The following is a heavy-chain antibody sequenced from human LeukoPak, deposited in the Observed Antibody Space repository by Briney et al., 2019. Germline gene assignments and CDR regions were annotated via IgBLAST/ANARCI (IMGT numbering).Heavy chain of an antibody. J-gene: IGHJ4*02. Sequence: PGGSLRLSCAVSGINFRGYWMALVRQAPGKGLEWVANMKQDGSEKYYVDSVKGRFTISRDNAKNSLYLEMNSLRVEDTAVYYCARDLGHTGYDLYDYWGQGTLVTVSS. CDR3: ARDLGHTGYDLYDY. D-gene: IGHD5-12*01. V-gene: IGHV3-7*01. CDR2: MKQDGSEK. CDR1: GINFRGYW.